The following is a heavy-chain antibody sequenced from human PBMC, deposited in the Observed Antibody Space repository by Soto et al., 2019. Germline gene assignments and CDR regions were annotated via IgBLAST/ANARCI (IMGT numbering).Heavy chain of an antibody. CDR2: ISGSGGST. J-gene: IGHJ3*02. CDR3: AKDYRYCSGGSCYIQAFDI. Sequence: GGSLRLSCTASGFTFSSYAMSWVRQAPGKGLEWVSAISGSGGSTYYADSVKGRFTISRDNSKNTLYLQMNSLRAEDTAVYYCAKDYRYCSGGSCYIQAFDIWGQGTMVT. D-gene: IGHD2-15*01. CDR1: GFTFSSYA. V-gene: IGHV3-23*01.